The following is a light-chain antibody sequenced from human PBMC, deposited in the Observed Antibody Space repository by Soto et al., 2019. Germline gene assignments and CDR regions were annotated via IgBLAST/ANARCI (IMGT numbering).Light chain of an antibody. CDR2: DAS. J-gene: IGKJ5*01. V-gene: IGKV3-11*01. CDR1: QSVSSY. CDR3: QQRSNWIT. Sequence: EIVLTQSPATLSLSPGERATLFFSASQSVSSYLAWYQQKPGQAPRLLIYDASNRATGIPARFSGSGSGTDFTLTISSLEPEDFAVYYCQQRSNWITFGQGTRLEIK.